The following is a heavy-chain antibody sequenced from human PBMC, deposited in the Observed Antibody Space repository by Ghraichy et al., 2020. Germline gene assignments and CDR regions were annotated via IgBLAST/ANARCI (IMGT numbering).Heavy chain of an antibody. V-gene: IGHV3-23*01. CDR3: AKGGTVRGIQYYNGMDV. J-gene: IGHJ6*02. Sequence: GGSLRLSCAASGFTFTSFAMRWVRQAPGKGLEWVSSISGSGEKTYYADSVRGRLTISRDNSKNTVYLQMDSLRAEDTAVYYCAKGGTVRGIQYYNGMDVWGQGTTVTVS. CDR2: ISGSGEKT. CDR1: GFTFTSFA. D-gene: IGHD3-10*01.